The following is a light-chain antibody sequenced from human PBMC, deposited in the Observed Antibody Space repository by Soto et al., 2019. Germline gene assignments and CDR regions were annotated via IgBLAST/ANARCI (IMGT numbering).Light chain of an antibody. Sequence: QSVLTQSPSASASLGASVKLTCTLSSGQSSYAIAWHQQQPEKGPRYLMKLNSDGSHSKGDGIPDRFSGSTSGAARYLTISSLQSEDEADYYCQTWASGTVVFGGGTKLTVL. V-gene: IGLV4-69*01. CDR3: QTWASGTVV. CDR1: SGQSSYA. J-gene: IGLJ2*01. CDR2: LNSDGSH.